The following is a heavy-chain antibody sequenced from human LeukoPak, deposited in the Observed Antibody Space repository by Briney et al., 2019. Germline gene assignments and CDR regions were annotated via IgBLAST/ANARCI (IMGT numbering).Heavy chain of an antibody. CDR3: ARIAVAGDFFDY. CDR2: IYYSGST. CDR1: GGSISSSSYY. Sequence: PSETLSLTCTVSGGSISSSSYYWGWIRQPPGKGLEWVGSIYYSGSTYYNPSLKSRVTISVDTSKNQFSLKLSSVTAADTAVYYCARIAVAGDFFDYWRQGTLVTVSS. J-gene: IGHJ4*02. V-gene: IGHV4-39*01. D-gene: IGHD6-19*01.